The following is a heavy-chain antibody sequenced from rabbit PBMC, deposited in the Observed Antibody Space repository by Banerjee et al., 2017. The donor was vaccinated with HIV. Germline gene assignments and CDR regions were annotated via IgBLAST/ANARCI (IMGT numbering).Heavy chain of an antibody. CDR3: ARASISGMNYGDL. V-gene: IGHV1S43*01. Sequence: QEQLVESGGGLVQPEGSLTLTCKASGFTISSSYWICWVRQAPGKGPEWIACFYSVDGGTWYTTWANGRFTISRSTSPNTVDLKMTSLTAADTATYFCARASISGMNYGDLWGPGTLVTVS. J-gene: IGHJ4*01. CDR2: FYSVDGGT. D-gene: IGHD1-1*01. CDR1: GFTISSSYW.